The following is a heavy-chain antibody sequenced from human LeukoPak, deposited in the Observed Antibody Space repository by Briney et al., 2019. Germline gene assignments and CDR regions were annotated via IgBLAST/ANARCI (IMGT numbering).Heavy chain of an antibody. V-gene: IGHV6-1*01. CDR1: GDSISSNSAA. Sequence: SQTLSLTCAISGDSISSNSAAWNWIRQSPSRGLEWLGRTYYRSKWYNDYAVSVKSRITINPDTSKNQFSLQLNSVTAADTAVYYCARGKSTIRGVGYFDYWGQGTLVTVSS. CDR3: ARGKSTIRGVGYFDY. J-gene: IGHJ4*02. D-gene: IGHD3-10*01. CDR2: TYYRSKWYN.